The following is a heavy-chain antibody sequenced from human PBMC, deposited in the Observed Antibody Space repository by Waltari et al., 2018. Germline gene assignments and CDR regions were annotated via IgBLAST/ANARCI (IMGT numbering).Heavy chain of an antibody. CDR3: ARDPRWYESGD. V-gene: IGHV3-53*01. CDR2: IYSYGRT. Sequence: EVPLVDSGGGLIQPGGSLDLSLLASAFRVSSNHMSWVRQAPGKGLEWVSVIYSYGRTNYAESVKGRFTISRDSSKNTVYLQMSSLRVEDTAIYYCARDPRWYESGDWGQGTLVTVSS. CDR1: AFRVSSNH. J-gene: IGHJ4*02. D-gene: IGHD2-15*01.